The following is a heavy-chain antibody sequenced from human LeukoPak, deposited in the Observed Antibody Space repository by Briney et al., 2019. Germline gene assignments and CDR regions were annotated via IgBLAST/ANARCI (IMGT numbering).Heavy chain of an antibody. CDR3: AGRHTGTFEY. CDR1: GGSMSSYY. CDR2: VYSSGST. Sequence: SETLSLTCTVSGGSMSSYYWTWIRQPPGKGLEWIGYVYSSGSTNYNPSLKSRVTISVDTSKNQFSLKLSSVTAADTAVYYCAGRHTGTFEYWGQGALFTVSS. J-gene: IGHJ4*02. D-gene: IGHD5-18*01. V-gene: IGHV4-59*01.